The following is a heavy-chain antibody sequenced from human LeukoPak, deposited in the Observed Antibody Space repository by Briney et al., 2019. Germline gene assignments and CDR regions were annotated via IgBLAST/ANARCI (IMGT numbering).Heavy chain of an antibody. Sequence: PGGSLRLSCAASGFTFSSYAMSWVRQAPGKGLEWVSGISGNDGSTYYADSVKGRFTISRDNSKSTLYLQMNSLGAEDTAVYYCAKDLIVVVPAANNYYYGMDVWGQGTTVTVSS. CDR1: GFTFSSYA. J-gene: IGHJ6*02. V-gene: IGHV3-23*01. CDR2: ISGNDGST. CDR3: AKDLIVVVPAANNYYYGMDV. D-gene: IGHD2-2*01.